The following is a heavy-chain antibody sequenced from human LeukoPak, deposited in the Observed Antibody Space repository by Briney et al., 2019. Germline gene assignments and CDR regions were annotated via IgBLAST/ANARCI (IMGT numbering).Heavy chain of an antibody. CDR3: ARGTTTVIYFDY. V-gene: IGHV4-39*07. Sequence: PSETLSLTCSVSDDSISRSSYYWGWIRQPPGKGLEWIGTFYYSGSTNYNPSLKSRVTISVDTSKNQFSLKLTSVTAADTAVYYCARGTTTVIYFDYWGQGTLVTVSS. CDR2: FYYSGST. CDR1: DDSISRSSYY. J-gene: IGHJ4*02. D-gene: IGHD4-17*01.